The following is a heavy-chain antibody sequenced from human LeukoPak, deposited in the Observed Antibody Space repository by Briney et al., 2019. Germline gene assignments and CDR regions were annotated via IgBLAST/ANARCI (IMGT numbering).Heavy chain of an antibody. V-gene: IGHV4-31*03. Sequence: SETLSLTCTVSGGSISSGGYYWSWIPQHPGKGPEWIGYIYYSGSTYYNPSLKSRVTISVDTSKNQFSLKLSSVTAADTAVYYCARDGGVYSGYDYFDYWGQGTLVTVSS. J-gene: IGHJ4*02. CDR1: GGSISSGGYY. D-gene: IGHD5-12*01. CDR2: IYYSGST. CDR3: ARDGGVYSGYDYFDY.